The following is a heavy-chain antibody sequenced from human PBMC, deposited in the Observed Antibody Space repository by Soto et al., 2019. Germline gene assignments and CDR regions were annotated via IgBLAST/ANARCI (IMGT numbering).Heavy chain of an antibody. CDR3: AKEPMITFGGVIVTPRGPFDY. CDR2: ISGSGGST. CDR1: GFPFSSYA. Sequence: GGSLRLSCAASGFPFSSYAMSWVRQAPGQGLEWVSAISGSGGSTYYADSVKGRFTISRDNSKNTLYLQMNSLRAEDTAVYYCAKEPMITFGGVIVTPRGPFDYWGQGT. V-gene: IGHV3-23*01. J-gene: IGHJ4*02. D-gene: IGHD3-16*02.